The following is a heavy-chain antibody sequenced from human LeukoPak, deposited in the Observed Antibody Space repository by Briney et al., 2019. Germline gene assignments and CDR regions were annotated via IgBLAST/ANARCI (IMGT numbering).Heavy chain of an antibody. CDR1: GFTFSSYS. D-gene: IGHD3-10*02. CDR3: AELGITMIGGV. CDR2: TSDSSSTK. Sequence: GGSLRLSCAASGFTFSSYSMNWVRQAPGKGLEWVSYTSDSSSTKYYADSVKGRFTISRDNAKNSLYLQMNSLRAEDTAVYYCAELGITMIGGVWGKGTTVTISS. J-gene: IGHJ6*04. V-gene: IGHV3-48*04.